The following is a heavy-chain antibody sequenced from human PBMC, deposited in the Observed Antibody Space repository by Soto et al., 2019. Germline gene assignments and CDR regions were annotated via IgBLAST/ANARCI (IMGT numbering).Heavy chain of an antibody. Sequence: ASVKVSCTASGGTFSSYAISWVRQAPGQGLEWMGGIIPIFGTANYAQKFQGRVTITADESTSTAYMELSSLRSEDTAVYYCARKIDYGSGSYDAFDIWGQGTMVTVSS. J-gene: IGHJ3*02. CDR2: IIPIFGTA. CDR3: ARKIDYGSGSYDAFDI. D-gene: IGHD3-10*01. V-gene: IGHV1-69*13. CDR1: GGTFSSYA.